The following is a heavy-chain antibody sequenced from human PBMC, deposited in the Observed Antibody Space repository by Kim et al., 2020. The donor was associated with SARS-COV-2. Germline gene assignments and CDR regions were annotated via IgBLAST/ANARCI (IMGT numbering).Heavy chain of an antibody. CDR2: INHSGST. J-gene: IGHJ4*02. D-gene: IGHD5-12*01. Sequence: SETLSLTCAVYGGSFSGYYWSWIRQPPGKGLEWIGEINHSGSTNYNPSLKSRVTISVDTSKNQFSLKLSSVTAADTAVYYCASRVRLTDPIDYWGQGTLVTVSS. CDR1: GGSFSGYY. CDR3: ASRVRLTDPIDY. V-gene: IGHV4-34*01.